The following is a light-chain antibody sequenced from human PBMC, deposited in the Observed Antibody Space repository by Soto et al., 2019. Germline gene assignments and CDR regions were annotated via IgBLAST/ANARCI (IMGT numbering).Light chain of an antibody. V-gene: IGLV2-14*01. CDR1: SIYIGAYKY. Sequence: QSALTQPASVSGSPGQSVTISCTGTSIYIGAYKYVSWYQHHPVKSPRLMIYEVSNRPSGVSNRFSASKSGNTASLTISGLQAEDEAEYYCCSYRSTSTLVFGGGTKVTVL. CDR3: CSYRSTSTLV. CDR2: EVS. J-gene: IGLJ2*01.